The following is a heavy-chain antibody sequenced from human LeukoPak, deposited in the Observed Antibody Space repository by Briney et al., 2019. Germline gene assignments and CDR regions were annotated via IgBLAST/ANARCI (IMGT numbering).Heavy chain of an antibody. CDR2: IIPILGIA. J-gene: IGHJ2*01. CDR1: GGTFSSYA. V-gene: IGHV1-69*04. CDR3: ARGRYCGGDCLVGYFDL. Sequence: SVKISCKASGGTFSSYAISWVRQAPGQGLEWMGRIIPILGIANYAQKFQGRVTITADKSTSTAYMELSSLRSEDTAVYYCARGRYCGGDCLVGYFDLWGRGTLVTVSS. D-gene: IGHD2-21*02.